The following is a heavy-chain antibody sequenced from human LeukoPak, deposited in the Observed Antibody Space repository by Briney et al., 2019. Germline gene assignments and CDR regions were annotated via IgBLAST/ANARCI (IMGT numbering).Heavy chain of an antibody. Sequence: GESLKISCKGSGYSFTSSWIGWVRQMPGKRLEWMGIIYPGDSDTRYSPSFQGQVTITADKSISTAYLQWRSLKASDTAMYYCARPSGTYNRFDYWGQGTLVTVSS. CDR3: ARPSGTYNRFDY. D-gene: IGHD1-26*01. CDR2: IYPGDSDT. J-gene: IGHJ4*02. V-gene: IGHV5-51*01. CDR1: GYSFTSSW.